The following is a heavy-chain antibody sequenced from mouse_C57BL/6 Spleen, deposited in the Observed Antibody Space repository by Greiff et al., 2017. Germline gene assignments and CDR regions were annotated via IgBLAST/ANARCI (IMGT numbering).Heavy chain of an antibody. CDR1: GYTFTDHT. CDR2: IYPRDGST. Sequence: VHLVESDAELVKPGASVKISCKVSGYTFTDHTIHWMKQRPEQGLEWIGYIYPRDGSTKYNEKFKGKATLTADKSSSTAYMQLNSLTSEDSAVYFCARLDTTVVANWYFDVWGTGTTVTVSS. D-gene: IGHD1-1*01. V-gene: IGHV1-78*01. CDR3: ARLDTTVVANWYFDV. J-gene: IGHJ1*03.